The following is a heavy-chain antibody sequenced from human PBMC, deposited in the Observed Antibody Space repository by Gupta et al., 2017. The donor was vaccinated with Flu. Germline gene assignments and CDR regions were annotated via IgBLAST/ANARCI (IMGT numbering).Heavy chain of an antibody. CDR3: ARAPTVTTPFDY. Sequence: ISWVRQAPGQGLEWMGGIIPIFGTANYAQKFQGRVTITADKSTSTAYMELSSLRSEDPAVYYCARAPTVTTPFDYWGQGTLVTVSS. V-gene: IGHV1-69*06. CDR2: IIPIFGTA. J-gene: IGHJ4*02. D-gene: IGHD4-17*01.